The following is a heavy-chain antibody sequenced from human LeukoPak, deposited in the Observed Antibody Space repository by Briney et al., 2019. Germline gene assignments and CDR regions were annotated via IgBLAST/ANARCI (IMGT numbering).Heavy chain of an antibody. D-gene: IGHD6-19*01. V-gene: IGHV1-18*01. CDR1: GYTVTSYG. J-gene: IGHJ4*02. Sequence: GASVKVSCKASGYTVTSYGISWVRQAPGQGLEWMGWISAYNGNTNYAQKLQGRVTMTTDTSTSTDYMELRRLRSDDTAVYYCARELAGVAGRGDFDYWGQGTLVTVSS. CDR2: ISAYNGNT. CDR3: ARELAGVAGRGDFDY.